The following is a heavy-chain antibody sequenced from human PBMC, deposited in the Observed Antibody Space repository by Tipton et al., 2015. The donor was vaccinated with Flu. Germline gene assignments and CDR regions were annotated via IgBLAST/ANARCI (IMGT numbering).Heavy chain of an antibody. CDR3: TKGHQGGRSQINY. CDR1: GFPFTDAW. V-gene: IGHV3-15*01. J-gene: IGHJ4*02. Sequence: QLVQSGGGLVKPGGSLRLSCVLSGFPFTDAWMTWVRQASGKGLEWLGRIKRICDGGTTEYAAPVKGRFSISKEYSTNTLFLQLNSLRIEDTAVYSCTKGHQGGRSQINYWGQGSLVTVSS. CDR2: IKRICDGGTT. D-gene: IGHD1-26*01.